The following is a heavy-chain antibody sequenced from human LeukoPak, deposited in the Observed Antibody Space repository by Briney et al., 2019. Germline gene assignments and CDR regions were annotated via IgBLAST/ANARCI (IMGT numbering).Heavy chain of an antibody. V-gene: IGHV4-30-4*01. CDR2: IFYSGST. Sequence: SQTLSLTCTVSGGSISSGDYYWNWIRQPPGKGLECIGYIFYSGSTYYNPSLKSRVTISGDTSKNPFSLKLSSVTAADTAVYYCARGWELRYFDYWGQGTLVTVSS. CDR3: ARGWELRYFDY. CDR1: GGSISSGDYY. J-gene: IGHJ4*02. D-gene: IGHD4-23*01.